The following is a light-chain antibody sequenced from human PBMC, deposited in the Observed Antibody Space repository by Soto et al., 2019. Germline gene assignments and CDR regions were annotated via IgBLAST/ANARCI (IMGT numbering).Light chain of an antibody. CDR2: LNYDGSH. J-gene: IGLJ3*02. V-gene: IGLV4-69*01. Sequence: QLVLTQSPSASASLGASVKITCTLTSRHSTYAIAWHQQQPKKGPRYLMRLNYDGSHGKGDGIPDRFSASKSGSTAFLTISGLHVEDEADYFCCSYAGSYVWLFGGGTKLTVL. CDR3: CSYAGSYVWL. CDR1: SRHSTYA.